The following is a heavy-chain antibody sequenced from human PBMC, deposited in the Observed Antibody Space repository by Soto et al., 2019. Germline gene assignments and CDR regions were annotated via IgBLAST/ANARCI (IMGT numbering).Heavy chain of an antibody. J-gene: IGHJ4*02. CDR2: IKSKTDGGTT. CDR3: TTSTYYDFWSGLRGHFDY. Sequence: SVSNAWMNWVRQAPGKGLAWVGRIKSKTDGGTTDYAAPVKGRFTISRDDSKNTLYLQMNSLKTEDTAVYYCTTSTYYDFWSGLRGHFDYWGQGTLVTVSS. D-gene: IGHD3-3*01. V-gene: IGHV3-15*07. CDR1: SVSNAW.